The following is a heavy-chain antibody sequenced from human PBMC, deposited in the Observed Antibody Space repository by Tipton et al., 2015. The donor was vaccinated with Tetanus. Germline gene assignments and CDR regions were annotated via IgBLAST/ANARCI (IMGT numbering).Heavy chain of an antibody. CDR3: ARRSYCSSSRCFDAFDL. J-gene: IGHJ3*01. CDR2: VSYSGST. V-gene: IGHV4-39*07. D-gene: IGHD2-2*01. CDR1: GASISSNTYY. Sequence: TLSLTCTVSGASISSNTYYWGWIRQPPGKGLEWIASVSYSGSTYYSPSLKSRVAISMDTSKNQISMKLSSVTAADTAVYYCARRSYCSSSRCFDAFDLWGQGTMVTVSS.